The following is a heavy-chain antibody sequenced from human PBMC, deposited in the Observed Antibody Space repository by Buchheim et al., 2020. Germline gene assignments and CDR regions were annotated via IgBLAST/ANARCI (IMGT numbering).Heavy chain of an antibody. Sequence: EVQLLESGGALVQPGGSLRLSCVASGFSFSTSAMSWVRQTPGKGLEWVSGFSGGSGATYYADSVRGRCTISRDNYKNTVYLQMNGLRAHDTARYYCAKRERYSGGSPWNPYALDAWGPGTT. CDR3: AKRERYSGGSPWNPYALDA. CDR2: FSGGSGAT. D-gene: IGHD1-26*01. CDR1: GFSFSTSA. V-gene: IGHV3-23*01. J-gene: IGHJ6*02.